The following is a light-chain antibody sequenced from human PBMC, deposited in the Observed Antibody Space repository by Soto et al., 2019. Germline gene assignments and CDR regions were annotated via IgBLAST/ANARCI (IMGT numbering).Light chain of an antibody. CDR2: LNSDGSH. J-gene: IGLJ3*02. CDR1: SGHNNYA. Sequence: QSVLTQSPSASASRGASVKLTCTLSSGHNNYAIAWHQQQPEKGPRYLMKLNSDGSHTKGDGIPDRFSGSSSGAERYLTISSLQSEDEADYYCQTWGTGTWVFGGGTKLTVL. V-gene: IGLV4-69*01. CDR3: QTWGTGTWV.